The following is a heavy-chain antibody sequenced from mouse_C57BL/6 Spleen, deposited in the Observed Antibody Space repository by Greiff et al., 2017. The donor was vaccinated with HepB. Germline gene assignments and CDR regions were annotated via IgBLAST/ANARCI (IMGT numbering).Heavy chain of an antibody. CDR2: IDPSDSYT. Sequence: VQLQQPGAELVRPGTSVKLSCKASGYTFTSYWMHWVKQRPGQGLEWIGVIDPSDSYTNYNQKFKGKATLTVDTSSSTAYMQLSSLTSEDSAVYYCARRDGSRFDYWGQGTTLTVSS. CDR3: ARRDGSRFDY. V-gene: IGHV1-59*01. D-gene: IGHD1-1*01. J-gene: IGHJ2*01. CDR1: GYTFTSYW.